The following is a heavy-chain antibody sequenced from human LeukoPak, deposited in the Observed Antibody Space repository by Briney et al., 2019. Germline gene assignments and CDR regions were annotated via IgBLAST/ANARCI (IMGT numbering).Heavy chain of an antibody. D-gene: IGHD3-10*01. Sequence: GSLRLSCAASGFTFSSYWMSWIRQAPGKGLEWVANIKQDGREIYYVDSVKGRFTISRDNAKNSLYLQMNSLRAEDTAVYYCARDYYFDAFDIWGQGTMVTVSS. CDR2: IKQDGREI. V-gene: IGHV3-7*01. CDR3: ARDYYFDAFDI. J-gene: IGHJ3*02. CDR1: GFTFSSYW.